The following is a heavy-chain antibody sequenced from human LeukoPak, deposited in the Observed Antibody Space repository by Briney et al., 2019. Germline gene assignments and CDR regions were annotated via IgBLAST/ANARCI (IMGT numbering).Heavy chain of an antibody. V-gene: IGHV4-59*01. CDR1: GGSISSYY. CDR3: ARASGDFWSGYPLGWFDP. J-gene: IGHJ5*02. CDR2: IYYSGST. D-gene: IGHD3-3*01. Sequence: PSETLSLTCTVSGGSISSYYWSWIRQPPGKGLEWIGYIYYSGSTNYNPSLKSRVTISVDTSKNQFSLKLSSVTAADTAVYYCARASGDFWSGYPLGWFDPWGQGTLVTVSS.